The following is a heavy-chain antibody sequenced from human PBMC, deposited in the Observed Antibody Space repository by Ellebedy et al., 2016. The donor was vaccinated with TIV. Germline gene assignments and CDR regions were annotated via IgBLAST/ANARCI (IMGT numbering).Heavy chain of an antibody. CDR2: IYTGGST. V-gene: IGHV3-53*01. Sequence: GGSLRLXXSASGFTFSDYAMHWVRQAPGKGLEWVSVIYTGGSTNYADSVKGRFTISRDNSKNTLYLQMKSLRADDTAVYYCARVAPLFYGMDVWGQGTTVTVSS. CDR1: GFTFSDYA. CDR3: ARVAPLFYGMDV. J-gene: IGHJ6*02. D-gene: IGHD2-21*01.